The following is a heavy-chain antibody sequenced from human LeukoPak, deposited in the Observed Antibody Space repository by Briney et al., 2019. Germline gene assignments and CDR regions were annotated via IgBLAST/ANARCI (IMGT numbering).Heavy chain of an antibody. CDR2: IYTSGST. CDR3: AREAGFLTGDQGVGY. Sequence: SETLSLTCTVSGGSISSYYWSWIRQPPGKGLEWIGYIYTSGSTNYNPSLKSRVTISVDTSKNQFSLKLSSVTAADTAVYYCAREAGFLTGDQGVGYWGQGTLVTVSS. CDR1: GGSISSYY. V-gene: IGHV4-4*08. D-gene: IGHD7-27*01. J-gene: IGHJ4*02.